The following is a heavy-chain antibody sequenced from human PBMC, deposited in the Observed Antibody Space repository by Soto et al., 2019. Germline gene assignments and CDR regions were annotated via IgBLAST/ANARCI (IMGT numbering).Heavy chain of an antibody. Sequence: SETLSLTCAVSGGSISSGGYFWSWIRQPPGKGLEWIGYIYHSGSTYYNPSLKSRVTISVDRSKNQFSLKLSSVTAADTAVYYCARYSIAARRGIDYWGQGTLVTVSS. V-gene: IGHV4-30-2*01. J-gene: IGHJ4*02. CDR3: ARYSIAARRGIDY. CDR2: IYHSGST. D-gene: IGHD6-6*01. CDR1: GGSISSGGYF.